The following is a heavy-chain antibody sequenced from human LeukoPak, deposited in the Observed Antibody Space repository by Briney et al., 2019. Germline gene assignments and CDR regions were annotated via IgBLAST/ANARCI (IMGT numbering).Heavy chain of an antibody. Sequence: KPSQTLSLTCTVSGGSISSADYYWTWIRQPPGKGLEWIGYIYYSGTTYYNPSLKSRVTISLDTFKNQFSLKLSSVTAADTAVYYCARDSSPFDYWGQGTLVTVTS. J-gene: IGHJ4*02. CDR3: ARDSSPFDY. CDR2: IYYSGTT. D-gene: IGHD4-11*01. V-gene: IGHV4-30-4*08. CDR1: GGSISSADYY.